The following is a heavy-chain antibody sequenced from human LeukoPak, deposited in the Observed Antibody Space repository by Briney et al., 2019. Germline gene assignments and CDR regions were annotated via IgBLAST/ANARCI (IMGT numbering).Heavy chain of an antibody. J-gene: IGHJ4*02. CDR1: GFTFSSYS. D-gene: IGHD5-18*01. CDR2: ISSSSSTI. V-gene: IGHV3-48*02. Sequence: PGGSLRLSCAASGFTFSSYSMNWVRQAPGKGLEWVSYISSSSSTIYYADSVKGRFTISRDNAKNSLYLQMNSLRDEDTAVYCCAGDLLTYTYGFFDCWGQGTLVTVSS. CDR3: AGDLLTYTYGFFDC.